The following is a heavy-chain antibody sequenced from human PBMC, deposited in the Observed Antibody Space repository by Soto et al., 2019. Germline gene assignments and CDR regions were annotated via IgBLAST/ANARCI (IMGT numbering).Heavy chain of an antibody. Sequence: QVQLIESGGGVVQPGGSLRLSCATSGFTFSRCGMHWVRQAPGKGLEWLALIWYDGSLKYYAASVKGRSTVSRDNSKNTLYLDMHSLRGEDKAVYYCARAEAFQMRTPSNWGQGTLVSVSS. J-gene: IGHJ4*02. CDR3: ARAEAFQMRTPSN. CDR1: GFTFSRCG. V-gene: IGHV3-33*01. CDR2: IWYDGSLK. D-gene: IGHD4-4*01.